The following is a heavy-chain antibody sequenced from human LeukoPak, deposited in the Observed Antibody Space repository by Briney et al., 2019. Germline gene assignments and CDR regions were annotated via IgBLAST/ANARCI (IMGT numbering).Heavy chain of an antibody. Sequence: SETLSLTCTVSGGSISSGSYYWSWIRQPAGKGLEWIGRIYTSGSTNYNPSLKSRVTISVDTSKNQFSLKLSSVTAADTAVYYCARVAAAGTSYYYYYMDVWGKGTTVTISS. CDR2: IYTSGST. D-gene: IGHD6-13*01. CDR1: GGSISSGSYY. J-gene: IGHJ6*03. CDR3: ARVAAAGTSYYYYYMDV. V-gene: IGHV4-61*02.